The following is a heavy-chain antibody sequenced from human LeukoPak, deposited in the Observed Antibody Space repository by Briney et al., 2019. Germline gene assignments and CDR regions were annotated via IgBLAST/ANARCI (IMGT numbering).Heavy chain of an antibody. CDR3: ARGMKWAYYYDSSGRRDDAFDI. Sequence: PSETLSLTCAVYGGSFSGYYWSWVRQPPGKGLEWIGEINQSGSTNYNPSLRTRVTISGDTSKNQFSLKLSSVTGADTAVYYCARGMKWAYYYDSSGRRDDAFDIWGQGTMVTVSS. V-gene: IGHV4-34*01. CDR1: GGSFSGYY. D-gene: IGHD3-22*01. J-gene: IGHJ3*02. CDR2: INQSGST.